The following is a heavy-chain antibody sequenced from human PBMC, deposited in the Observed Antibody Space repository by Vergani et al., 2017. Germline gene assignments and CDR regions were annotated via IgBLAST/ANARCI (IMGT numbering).Heavy chain of an antibody. D-gene: IGHD5-24*01. J-gene: IGHJ4*02. Sequence: QVQLVESGGGVVQPGRSLRLSCAASGFIFSNYDMHWVRQAPGKGLEWVAVIWYDGSTKYYAGSVKGRFTISRDNSKNTLYLQMNSLRAEDAAVYYCARGGRDGYNVALDYWGQGTLVTVSS. CDR3: ARGGRDGYNVALDY. CDR2: IWYDGSTK. CDR1: GFIFSNYD. V-gene: IGHV3-33*01.